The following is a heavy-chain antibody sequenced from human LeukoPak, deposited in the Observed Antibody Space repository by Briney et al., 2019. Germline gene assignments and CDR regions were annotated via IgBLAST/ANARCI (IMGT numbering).Heavy chain of an antibody. CDR1: GFTFSSYS. J-gene: IGHJ4*02. Sequence: PGGSLRLSCAASGFTFSSYSMNWVRQAPGKGLEWVPYISSSSSTIYYADSVKGRFTISRDNAKNSLYLQMNSLRAEDTAVYYCARAKEVGATNFDYWGQGTLVTVSS. D-gene: IGHD1-26*01. CDR3: ARAKEVGATNFDY. CDR2: ISSSSSTI. V-gene: IGHV3-48*01.